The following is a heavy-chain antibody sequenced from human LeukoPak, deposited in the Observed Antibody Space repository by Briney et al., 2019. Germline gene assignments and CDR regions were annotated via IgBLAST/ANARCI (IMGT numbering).Heavy chain of an antibody. D-gene: IGHD3-22*01. CDR1: GYTFTGYY. CDR3: ARDPGYDSSGYFDY. J-gene: IGHJ4*02. CDR2: INPNSGGT. V-gene: IGHV1-2*02. Sequence: ASVKVSCKASGYTFTGYYMHWVREAPGQGLEWMGWINPNSGGTNYAQKFQGRVTMTRDTSISTAYMELSRLRSDDTAVYYCARDPGYDSSGYFDYWSQGTLVTVSS.